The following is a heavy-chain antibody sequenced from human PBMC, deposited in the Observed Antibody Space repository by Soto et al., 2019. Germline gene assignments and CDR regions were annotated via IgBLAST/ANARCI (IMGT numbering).Heavy chain of an antibody. CDR2: ISAYNGNT. J-gene: IGHJ4*02. CDR1: GYTFTSYG. Sequence: GASVKVSCKASGYTFTSYGISWVRQAPGQGLEWMGWISAYNGNTNYAQKLQGRVTMTTDTSTSTACMELRSLRSDDTAVYYCARVRSEDRGYSYNLDYWGQGTLVTVSS. D-gene: IGHD5-18*01. CDR3: ARVRSEDRGYSYNLDY. V-gene: IGHV1-18*01.